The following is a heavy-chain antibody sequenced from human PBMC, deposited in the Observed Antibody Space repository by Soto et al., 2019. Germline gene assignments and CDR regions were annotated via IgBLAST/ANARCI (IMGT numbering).Heavy chain of an antibody. CDR2: IIPISGTA. Sequence: QVQLVQSGAEAKKPGSSVKVSCKASGGTFSSYAISWVRQAPGQGLEWMGGIIPISGTANYAQKFRGRVTITADESTSTAYMELSSLRSEDTAVYYCARSQGSSTSLEIYYYYYYGMDVWGQGTTVTVSS. CDR3: ARSQGSSTSLEIYYYYYYGMDV. D-gene: IGHD2-2*01. CDR1: GGTFSSYA. V-gene: IGHV1-69*01. J-gene: IGHJ6*02.